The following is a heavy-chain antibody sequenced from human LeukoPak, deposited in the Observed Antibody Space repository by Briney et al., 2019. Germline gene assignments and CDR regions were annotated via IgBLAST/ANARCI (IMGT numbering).Heavy chain of an antibody. CDR1: GGSISSYY. Sequence: SETLSLTCTVSGGSISSYYWSWIRQPPGKGLEWIGYIYYSGSTNYNPSLKSRVTISVDTSKNQFSLKLSSVTAADTAVYYCARIGIVGATRHPFTDYYYYGMDVWGQGTTVTVSS. CDR2: IYYSGST. D-gene: IGHD1-26*01. V-gene: IGHV4-59*01. CDR3: ARIGIVGATRHPFTDYYYYGMDV. J-gene: IGHJ6*02.